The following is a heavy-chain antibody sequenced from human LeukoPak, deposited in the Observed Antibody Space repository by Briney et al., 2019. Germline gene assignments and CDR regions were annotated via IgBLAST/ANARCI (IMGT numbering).Heavy chain of an antibody. CDR3: ARVNSGSYYDFDY. J-gene: IGHJ4*02. Sequence: GRSLRLSCAAPGSTFSSYAMHWVRQAPGKGLEWVAVISYDGSNKYYADSVKGRFTISRDNSKNTLYLQMNSLRAEDTAVYYCARVNSGSYYDFDYWGQGTLVTVSS. D-gene: IGHD1-26*01. V-gene: IGHV3-30-3*01. CDR1: GSTFSSYA. CDR2: ISYDGSNK.